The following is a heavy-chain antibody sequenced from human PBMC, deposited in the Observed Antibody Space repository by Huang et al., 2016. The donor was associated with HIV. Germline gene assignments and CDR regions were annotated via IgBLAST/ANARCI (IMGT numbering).Heavy chain of an antibody. CDR3: ARAPATHSVFFY. D-gene: IGHD3-3*01. V-gene: IGHV4-30-4*08. Sequence: QVQLQESGPGLVKPSQTLSLTCTVSGDSIRSGGYYWTWIRQSPAKGLEWIGYIYYSGSSDYNPSLKSRVSISIDAFKNRVSLKLKSVTVAETAVYYCARAPATHSVFFYWGQGTLVTVSA. CDR1: GDSIRSGGYY. J-gene: IGHJ4*02. CDR2: IYYSGSS.